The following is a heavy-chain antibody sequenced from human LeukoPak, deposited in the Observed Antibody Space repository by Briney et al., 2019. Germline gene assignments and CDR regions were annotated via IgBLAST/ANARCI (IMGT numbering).Heavy chain of an antibody. Sequence: SSETLSLTCTVSGGSNSSGDYYWHWIRQPPRKGLEWIGDIYYSGSTYYHPSLKSRVTISVDTSKNQFSLKLSSVTAADTAVYYCASYDFWSGYSIGYFDYWGQGALVTVSS. D-gene: IGHD3-3*01. CDR1: GGSNSSGDYY. J-gene: IGHJ4*02. CDR2: IYYSGST. V-gene: IGHV4-30-4*08. CDR3: ASYDFWSGYSIGYFDY.